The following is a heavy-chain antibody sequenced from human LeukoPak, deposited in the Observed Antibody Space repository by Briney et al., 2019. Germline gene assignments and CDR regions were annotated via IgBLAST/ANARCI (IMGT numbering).Heavy chain of an antibody. CDR2: ISAYNGNT. CDR3: ARGPKYYDFWSGYFAYYYYYYMDV. Sequence: ASVKVSCKASGYTFTSYGISWVRQAPGQGLEWMGWISAYNGNTNYAQKLQGRVTMTTDPSTSTAYMELRSLRSDDTAVYYCARGPKYYDFWSGYFAYYYYYYMDVWGKGTTVTVSS. V-gene: IGHV1-18*01. J-gene: IGHJ6*03. D-gene: IGHD3-3*01. CDR1: GYTFTSYG.